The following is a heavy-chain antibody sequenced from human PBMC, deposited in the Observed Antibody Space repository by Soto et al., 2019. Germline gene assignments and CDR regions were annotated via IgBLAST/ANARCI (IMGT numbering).Heavy chain of an antibody. D-gene: IGHD3-22*01. Sequence: SETLSLTCDVSGDSISSGGYSWNWIRQPPGKGLEWVGNIYQSGTTDYNPSLKSRVTISVDRPKNQFSLKLSSVTAADTAVYYCARDNRSGYYFDYWGQGTLVTVSS. J-gene: IGHJ4*02. CDR3: ARDNRSGYYFDY. V-gene: IGHV4-30-2*01. CDR2: IYQSGTT. CDR1: GDSISSGGYS.